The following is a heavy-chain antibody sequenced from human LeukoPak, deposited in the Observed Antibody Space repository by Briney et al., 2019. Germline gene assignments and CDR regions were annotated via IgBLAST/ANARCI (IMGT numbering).Heavy chain of an antibody. CDR3: AKDIGLGIDY. CDR1: GFTFDDYA. Sequence: GGSLRLSCAASGFTFDDYAMHWVRQAPGKGLEWVSGISWNSGSIGYADSVKGRCTISRDNAKNSLYLQMNSLRPEDTALYYCAKDIGLGIDYWGRGTLVTVSS. V-gene: IGHV3-9*01. D-gene: IGHD3-10*01. J-gene: IGHJ4*02. CDR2: ISWNSGSI.